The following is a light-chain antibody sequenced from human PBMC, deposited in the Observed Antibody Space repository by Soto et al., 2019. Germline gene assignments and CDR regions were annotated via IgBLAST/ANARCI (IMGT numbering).Light chain of an antibody. CDR1: QGLRNC. CDR2: DVS. J-gene: IGKJ5*01. Sequence: ATQGLRNCLAWYQQKLGKSPRLLIYDVSRWATGIPARFSGSGSGTDFTLTISSLEPEDFAIYFCQQRSDWPPTFGQGTRLEIK. CDR3: QQRSDWPPT. V-gene: IGKV3-11*01.